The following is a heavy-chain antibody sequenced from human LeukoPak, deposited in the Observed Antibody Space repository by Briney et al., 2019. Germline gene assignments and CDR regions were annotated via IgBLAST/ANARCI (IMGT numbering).Heavy chain of an antibody. CDR1: GFSFSSYA. CDR3: AKDGVSGRGNPRVDWFDS. Sequence: GGSLRLSCAASGFSFSSYAMSWVRQAPGKGPEWVSIISAGGSSIGYTNSVKGRFTISRDNFKNTLYLQMNSLRAEDTAVYYCAKDGVSGRGNPRVDWFDSWGQGTLVTVSS. V-gene: IGHV3-23*01. D-gene: IGHD2-8*01. J-gene: IGHJ5*01. CDR2: ISAGGSSI.